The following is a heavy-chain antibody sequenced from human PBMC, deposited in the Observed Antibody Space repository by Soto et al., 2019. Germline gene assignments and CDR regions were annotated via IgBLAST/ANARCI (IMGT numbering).Heavy chain of an antibody. Sequence: GGSLRLSCAAPTFTFSSYAMSWVRQAPGKGLEWVSSISSSGSNTYYADSVRGRFTISRDNSKNTLHVQMNSLRAEDTAVYYCAKDRTSGATPGDALDIWGQGTKVTVSS. CDR3: AKDRTSGATPGDALDI. CDR2: ISSSGSNT. D-gene: IGHD3-3*01. V-gene: IGHV3-23*01. J-gene: IGHJ3*02. CDR1: TFTFSSYA.